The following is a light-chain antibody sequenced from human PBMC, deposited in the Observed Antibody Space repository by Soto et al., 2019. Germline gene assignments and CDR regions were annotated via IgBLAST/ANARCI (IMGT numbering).Light chain of an antibody. V-gene: IGLV2-14*01. CDR1: SSDVGGYNY. J-gene: IGLJ1*01. CDR3: SSYISSGRYV. CDR2: DVT. Sequence: QSVLTQPASVSGSPGQSITISCTGTSSDVGGYNYVSWYQQYPGKAPKLMIYDVTNRPSGVSNRFSGSKSGNTASLTISGLQDEEEADYYCSSYISSGRYVLGAGTKVTVL.